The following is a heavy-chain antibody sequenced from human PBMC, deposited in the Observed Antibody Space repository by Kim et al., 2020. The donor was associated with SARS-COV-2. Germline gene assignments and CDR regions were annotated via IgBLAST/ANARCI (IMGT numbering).Heavy chain of an antibody. V-gene: IGHV3-49*03. D-gene: IGHD3-10*01. Sequence: GGSLRLSCTASGFTFGDYAMSWFRQAPGKGLEWVGFIRSKAYGGTTEYAASVKGRFTISSDDSKSIAYLQMNSLKTEDTAVYYCTRDWLLWFGELLPQFDPWGQGTLVTVSS. CDR3: TRDWLLWFGELLPQFDP. J-gene: IGHJ5*02. CDR1: GFTFGDYA. CDR2: IRSKAYGGTT.